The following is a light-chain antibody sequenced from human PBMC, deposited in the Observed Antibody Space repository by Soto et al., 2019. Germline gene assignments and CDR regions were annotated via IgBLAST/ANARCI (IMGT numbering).Light chain of an antibody. CDR2: DAS. V-gene: IGKV1-5*01. Sequence: DIQMTQSPSTLSGSVGDRVTITCRASQTISSWLAWYQQKPGKAPKLLIYDASTLQTGVPSRFSGSGSGTEFTLTISSLQPEDFAVYFCQQYGSSPITFGQGTRLEIK. CDR3: QQYGSSPIT. CDR1: QTISSW. J-gene: IGKJ5*01.